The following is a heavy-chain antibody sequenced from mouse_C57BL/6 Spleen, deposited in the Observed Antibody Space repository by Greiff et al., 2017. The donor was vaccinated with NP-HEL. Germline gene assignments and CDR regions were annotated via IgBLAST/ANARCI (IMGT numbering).Heavy chain of an antibody. D-gene: IGHD1-1*01. V-gene: IGHV1-64*01. Sequence: QVQLQQPGAELVKPGASVKLSCKASGYTFTSYWMHWVNQRPGQGLEWIGMIHPNSGSTNYNEKFKSKATLTVDKSSSTAYMQLSSLTSEDSAVYYCAREEDYYGSSYAMDYWGQGTSVTVSS. CDR1: GYTFTSYW. CDR3: AREEDYYGSSYAMDY. J-gene: IGHJ4*01. CDR2: IHPNSGST.